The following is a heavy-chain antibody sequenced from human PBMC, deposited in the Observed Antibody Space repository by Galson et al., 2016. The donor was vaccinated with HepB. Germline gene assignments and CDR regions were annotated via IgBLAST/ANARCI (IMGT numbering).Heavy chain of an antibody. D-gene: IGHD2-21*02. CDR2: VYKTGNT. V-gene: IGHV4-59*01. CDR1: GGSISSYF. J-gene: IGHJ4*02. Sequence: ETLSLTCNVSGGSISSYFWSWIRQPPGKELEWIGYVYKTGNTNYIPSLQSRVTISVDTSKNQFSLKLHSVTAADTAVYYCARGVTGTPYFDFWGQGALVTVSS. CDR3: ARGVTGTPYFDF.